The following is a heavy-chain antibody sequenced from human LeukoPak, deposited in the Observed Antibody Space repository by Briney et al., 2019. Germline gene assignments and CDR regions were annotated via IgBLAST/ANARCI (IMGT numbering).Heavy chain of an antibody. CDR3: ARVLGRYSYGYDAFDI. CDR1: GFTFSSYA. J-gene: IGHJ3*02. V-gene: IGHV3-53*01. CDR2: IYSGGST. Sequence: GGSLRLSCAASGFTFSSYAMSWVRQAPGKGLEWVSVIYSGGSTYYADSVKGRFTISRDNSKNTLYLQMNSLRAEDTAVYYCARVLGRYSYGYDAFDIWGQGTMVTVSS. D-gene: IGHD5-18*01.